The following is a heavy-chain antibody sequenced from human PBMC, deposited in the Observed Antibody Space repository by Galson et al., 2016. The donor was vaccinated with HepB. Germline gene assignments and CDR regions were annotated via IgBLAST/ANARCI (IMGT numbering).Heavy chain of an antibody. CDR1: GFMFSDHY. J-gene: IGHJ2*01. CDR2: TRNKARSYTT. V-gene: IGHV3-72*01. CDR3: IRASSSSGYWYFDL. D-gene: IGHD6-6*01. Sequence: SLRLSCAASGFMFSDHYMDWVRQAPGKGLEWVARTRNKARSYTTEYAASVKGRFTISRGDSQNSVYLQTNSLNTEDTALYYCIRASSSSGYWYFDLWGRGTLVTVSS.